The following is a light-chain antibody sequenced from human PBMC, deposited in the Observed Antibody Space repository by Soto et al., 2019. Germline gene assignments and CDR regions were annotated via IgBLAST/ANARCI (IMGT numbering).Light chain of an antibody. V-gene: IGKV3-15*01. J-gene: IGKJ1*01. CDR1: QSVSSE. CDR2: GAS. CDR3: QQYNNWPQT. Sequence: EIVMTQSPATLSVSPGERATLSCRASQSVSSEIVWYQQKPGQAPRLLIYGASTRATGIPARFSGSGSGTEFTLTISSLQSEDFAVYYCQQYNNWPQTFGQGTKVEMK.